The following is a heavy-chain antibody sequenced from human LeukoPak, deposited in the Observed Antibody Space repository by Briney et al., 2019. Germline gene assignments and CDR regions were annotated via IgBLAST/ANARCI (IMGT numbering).Heavy chain of an antibody. D-gene: IGHD2-8*01. J-gene: IGHJ6*03. CDR3: ARQVGHEYCTNGVCYRYYYMDV. CDR1: GGSISSSSYY. V-gene: IGHV4-39*07. CDR2: IYYSGST. Sequence: SETLSLTCTVSGGSISSSSYYWGWIRQPPGKGLEWIGSIYYSGSTNYNPSLKSRVTISVDTSKNQFSLKLSSVTAADTAVYYCARQVGHEYCTNGVCYRYYYMDVWGKGTTVTVSS.